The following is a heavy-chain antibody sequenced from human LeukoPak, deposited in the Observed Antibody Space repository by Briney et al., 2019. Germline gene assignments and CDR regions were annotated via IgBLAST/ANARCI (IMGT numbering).Heavy chain of an antibody. J-gene: IGHJ4*02. D-gene: IGHD2-15*01. CDR2: INHSGST. CDR3: ARTRYCSGGSCYSMCTR. CDR1: GGSFSGYY. V-gene: IGHV4-34*01. Sequence: SETLSXTCAVYGGSFSGYYWSWIRQPPGKGLEWIGEINHSGSTNYNPSLKSRVTISVDTSKKQLSLKLRYVTAADTAVYYCARTRYCSGGSCYSMCTRWGQGTLVTVSS.